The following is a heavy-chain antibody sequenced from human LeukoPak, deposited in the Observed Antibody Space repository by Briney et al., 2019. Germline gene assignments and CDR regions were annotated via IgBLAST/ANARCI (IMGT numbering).Heavy chain of an antibody. CDR2: IKQDGSEK. J-gene: IGHJ6*03. Sequence: GTLSLTCAVSGGSISSSNWWSWVRQAPGKGLEWVANIKQDGSEKYYVDSVKGRFTISRDNAKNSLYLQMNSLRAEDTAVYYCARDPRDSSGYHYYYYYYYMDVWGKGTTVTVSS. D-gene: IGHD3-22*01. CDR3: ARDPRDSSGYHYYYYYYYMDV. V-gene: IGHV3-7*01. CDR1: GGSISSSNW.